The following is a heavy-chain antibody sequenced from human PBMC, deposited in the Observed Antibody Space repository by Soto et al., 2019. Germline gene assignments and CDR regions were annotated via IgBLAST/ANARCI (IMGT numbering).Heavy chain of an antibody. CDR2: IYYSGST. V-gene: IGHV4-59*12. D-gene: IGHD6-13*01. CDR3: AREAGSQLDY. CDR1: GGSISSYY. Sequence: SETLSLTCTVSGGSISSYYWSWIRQPPGKGLEWIGYIYYSGSTNYNPSLKSRVTISVDTSKNQFSLKLSSVTAADTAVYYCAREAGSQLDYWGQGTMVTVSS. J-gene: IGHJ4*02.